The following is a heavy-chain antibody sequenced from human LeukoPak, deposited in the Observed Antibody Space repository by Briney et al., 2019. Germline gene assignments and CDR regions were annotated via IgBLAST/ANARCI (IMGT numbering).Heavy chain of an antibody. Sequence: PSETLSLTCTVSGYSISTGYYWDWIRQPPGKGLEWIGTFYHGGSTYYNPSLKSRVTISVDTSKNQFSLKPSSVTAADTAVYYCARGLGNLPYVDIVATTRTPLLGFDYWGQGTLVTVSS. V-gene: IGHV4-38-2*02. CDR1: GYSISTGYY. D-gene: IGHD5-12*01. CDR3: ARGLGNLPYVDIVATTRTPLLGFDY. J-gene: IGHJ4*02. CDR2: FYHGGST.